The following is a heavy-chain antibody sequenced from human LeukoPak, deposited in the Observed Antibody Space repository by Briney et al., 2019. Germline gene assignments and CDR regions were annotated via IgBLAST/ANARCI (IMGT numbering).Heavy chain of an antibody. CDR2: ISSSGSTI. CDR1: GFTFTTYS. CDR3: AELGITMIGGV. D-gene: IGHD3-10*02. V-gene: IGHV3-48*04. J-gene: IGHJ6*04. Sequence: GGSLRLSCAASGFTFTTYSMNWVRQAPGKGLEWVSYISSSGSTIYYADSVKGRFTISRDNAKNSLYLQMNSLRAEDTAVYYCAELGITMIGGVWGKGTTVTISS.